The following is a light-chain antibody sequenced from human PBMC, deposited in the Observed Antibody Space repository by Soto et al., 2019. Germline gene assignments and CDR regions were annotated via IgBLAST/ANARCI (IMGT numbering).Light chain of an antibody. J-gene: IGLJ1*01. V-gene: IGLV2-18*02. CDR3: SSYTSSSTYV. Sequence: QSVLTQPPSVSGSPGQSVAISCTGTSSDVGGSNGVSWYQQPPGTAPKLIIYDVSNRPSGVPDRFSGSKSGNTASLIMSGLQAEDEGDYYCSSYTSSSTYVFGTGTKLTVL. CDR1: SSDVGGSNG. CDR2: DVS.